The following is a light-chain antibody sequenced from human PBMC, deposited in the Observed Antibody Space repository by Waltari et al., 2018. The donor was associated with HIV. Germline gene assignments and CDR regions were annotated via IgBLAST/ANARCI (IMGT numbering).Light chain of an antibody. J-gene: IGLJ2*01. CDR3: QAWDSSTNVV. CDR2: QDT. V-gene: IGLV3-1*01. Sequence: SYELTQPPSVSVSPGQTASITCSGDKLGDRYACWYQQRPGKSPVLVMYQDTKRPSGIPERFSGSNSGNTATLTISGTQAVDEADYYCQAWDSSTNVVIGGGTKLTVL. CDR1: KLGDRY.